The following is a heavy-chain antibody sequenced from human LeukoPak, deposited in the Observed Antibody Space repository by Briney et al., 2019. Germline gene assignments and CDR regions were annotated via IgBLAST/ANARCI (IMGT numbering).Heavy chain of an antibody. CDR1: GGSISGHY. V-gene: IGHV4-4*07. J-gene: IGHJ4*02. Sequence: SETLSLTCTVSGGSISGHYWNWIRQPAGKGLEWIGRMYTSGSTSYNPSLTSRVTMSVDSSKNQFSLNLNSVTAADTAFYYCARGRAYYDSSGFFNFWGQGILVTVSS. D-gene: IGHD3-22*01. CDR3: ARGRAYYDSSGFFNF. CDR2: MYTSGST.